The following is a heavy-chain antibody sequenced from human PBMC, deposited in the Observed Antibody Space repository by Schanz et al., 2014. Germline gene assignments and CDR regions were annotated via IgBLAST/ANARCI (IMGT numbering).Heavy chain of an antibody. V-gene: IGHV3-23*01. CDR3: ARKMKLGVYGGKGHDSLDI. D-gene: IGHD4-17*01. CDR2: ISGSGGST. CDR1: GFTFSNYA. J-gene: IGHJ3*02. Sequence: EMQLLESGGGLVQPGGSLRLSCAGSGFTFSNYAMTWVRQAPGKGLEWVSAISGSGGSTYNPESVTGRFTISRDNAKNTLYLQMNTLRAEDTAVYYCARKMKLGVYGGKGHDSLDIWGQGTMVTVSS.